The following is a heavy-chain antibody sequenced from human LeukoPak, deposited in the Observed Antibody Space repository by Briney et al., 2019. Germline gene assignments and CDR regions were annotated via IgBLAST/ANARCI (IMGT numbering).Heavy chain of an antibody. CDR3: ARTESLYYFDY. Sequence: SETLSLTCTVSGGSISSYYWSWIRQPPGKGLEWIGYIYYSGSTNYNPSLKSRVTISVDTSKNQFSLKLSSVTAADTAVYYCARTESLYYFDYWGQGTLVTVSS. D-gene: IGHD1-14*01. CDR2: IYYSGST. V-gene: IGHV4-59*01. J-gene: IGHJ4*02. CDR1: GGSISSYY.